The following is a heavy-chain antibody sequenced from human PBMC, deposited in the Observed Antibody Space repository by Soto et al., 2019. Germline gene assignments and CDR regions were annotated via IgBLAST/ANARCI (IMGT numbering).Heavy chain of an antibody. V-gene: IGHV1-3*01. CDR2: HNGYNGQT. D-gene: IGHD1-1*01. Sequence: ASVKVSCKASENTFSTYLVHWVRQVHGQGLEWMGWHNGYNGQTEYSQKFQGRVTITRDTSARTAYLELRSLTSEDTAVYYCAGPHDRAGLGTWGQGTLVTVSS. CDR3: AGPHDRAGLGT. J-gene: IGHJ5*02. CDR1: ENTFSTYL.